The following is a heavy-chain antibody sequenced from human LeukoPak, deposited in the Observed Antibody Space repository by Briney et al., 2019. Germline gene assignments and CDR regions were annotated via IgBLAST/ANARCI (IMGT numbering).Heavy chain of an antibody. V-gene: IGHV1-18*01. D-gene: IGHD3-3*01. CDR3: ARDPITISDRGSFDP. CDR2: ISAYNGNT. CDR1: GYTFTIYG. J-gene: IGHJ5*02. Sequence: ASGTVSFTASGYTFTIYGISWGRQAPGQGLGWMGWISAYNGNTNYAQKLQGRVTMTTDTSTSTAYLELRSLRSDHTAVYYCARDPITISDRGSFDPWGQGTLVTVPS.